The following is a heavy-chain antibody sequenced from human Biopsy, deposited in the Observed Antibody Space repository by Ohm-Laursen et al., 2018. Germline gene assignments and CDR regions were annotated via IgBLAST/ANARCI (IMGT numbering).Heavy chain of an antibody. CDR3: ARHPTGFWFDP. V-gene: IGHV4-39*01. J-gene: IGHJ5*02. CDR1: DGSISNIINY. CDR2: IYNTETT. Sequence: TLSLTCTVTDGSISNIINYWGWIRQPLGKGLEWIGSIYNTETTFYNPSLKSRVTISVDTSTNQFSLKVSSVTAADTALYFCARHPTGFWFDPWGHGTLVTVSS.